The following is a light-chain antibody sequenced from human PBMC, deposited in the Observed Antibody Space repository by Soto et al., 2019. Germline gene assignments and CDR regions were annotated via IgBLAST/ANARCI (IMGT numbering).Light chain of an antibody. V-gene: IGKV3-20*01. CDR2: GAS. CDR3: QQYGSSPLT. J-gene: IGKJ4*01. Sequence: EIVLTQSPATLSLSPGERATLSCRASQSVSTYLAWYQQKPGQAPRXLIYGASSRATGIPDRFSGSGSGTDLTITISRLEPEDFAVYYCQQYGSSPLTFGGGTKVDIK. CDR1: QSVSTY.